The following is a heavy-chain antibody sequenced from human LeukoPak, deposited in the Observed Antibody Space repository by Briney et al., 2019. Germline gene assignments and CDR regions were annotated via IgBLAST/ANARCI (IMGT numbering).Heavy chain of an antibody. J-gene: IGHJ4*02. V-gene: IGHV3-23*01. D-gene: IGHD3-22*01. Sequence: PGGSLRLSCAASGFTFSSYAMSWVRQAPGKGLEWVSAISGSGGSTYYADSVKGRFTISRDNSKNTLYLQMNSLRAEDTAVYYCARDQGQDPTFITMIVVVRPGPFDYWGQGTLVTVSS. CDR2: ISGSGGST. CDR1: GFTFSSYA. CDR3: ARDQGQDPTFITMIVVVRPGPFDY.